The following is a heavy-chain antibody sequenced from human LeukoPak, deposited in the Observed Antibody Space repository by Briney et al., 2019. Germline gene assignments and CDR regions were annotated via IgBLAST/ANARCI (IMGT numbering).Heavy chain of an antibody. CDR1: GYSISSGYY. CDR2: IYHSGST. CDR3: AKSNGYGLIDI. Sequence: SETLSLTCTVSGYSISSGYYWGWIRQPPGKGLEWIGSIYHSGSTYYNPSLKSLVTISLDTSRNQFSLKLNSVTAADTAVYYCAKSNGYGLIDIWGQGTMVTVSS. D-gene: IGHD3-22*01. J-gene: IGHJ3*02. V-gene: IGHV4-38-2*02.